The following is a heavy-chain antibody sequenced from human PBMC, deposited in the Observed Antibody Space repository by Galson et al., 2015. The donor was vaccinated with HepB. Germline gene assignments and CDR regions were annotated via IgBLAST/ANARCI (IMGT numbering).Heavy chain of an antibody. CDR1: GFTVSSNY. D-gene: IGHD2-15*01. V-gene: IGHV3-53*01. CDR3: ARVGAVATDAFDI. CDR2: IYSGGST. Sequence: SLRLSCAASGFTVSSNYMSWVRQAPGKGLEWVSVIYSGGSTYYADYVKSRFTISRDNSKNTLHLQMNSLRAGDTSVYYCARVGAVATDAFDIWCQGTMVTVSS. J-gene: IGHJ3*02.